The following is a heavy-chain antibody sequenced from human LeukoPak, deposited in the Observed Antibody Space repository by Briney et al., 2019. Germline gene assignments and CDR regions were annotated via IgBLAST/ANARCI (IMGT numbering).Heavy chain of an antibody. CDR1: GGSISSSSDY. Sequence: SETLSLTCTVSGGSISSSSDYWGWIRQPPGKGLEWIGSIYYSGSTYYNPSLKSRVTISVDTSKNQFSLKLSSVTAADTAVYYCATTVTSDDYFYYMDVWGKGTTVTVSS. J-gene: IGHJ6*03. V-gene: IGHV4-39*01. D-gene: IGHD4-11*01. CDR3: ATTVTSDDYFYYMDV. CDR2: IYYSGST.